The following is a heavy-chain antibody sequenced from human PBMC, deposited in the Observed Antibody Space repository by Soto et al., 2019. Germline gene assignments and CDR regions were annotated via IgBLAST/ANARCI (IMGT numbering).Heavy chain of an antibody. CDR2: VLPIFGTA. D-gene: IGHD3-22*01. Sequence: QVPLVQSGTEVKKPGSSVKVSCKASGGTFSTYTISWVRQAPGQGLEWMGGVLPIFGTANYAQKFQGRVTITADESTSTVYMELSSLRSEDTAVYYCARPTTYYYDSSGYDAFDIWGQGTMVTVSS. J-gene: IGHJ3*02. CDR1: GGTFSTYT. V-gene: IGHV1-69*01. CDR3: ARPTTYYYDSSGYDAFDI.